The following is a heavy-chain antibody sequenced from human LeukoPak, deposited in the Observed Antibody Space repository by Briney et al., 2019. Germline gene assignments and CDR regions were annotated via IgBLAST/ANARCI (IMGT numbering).Heavy chain of an antibody. CDR3: ARGDCSGGSCYYHFDY. J-gene: IGHJ4*02. CDR1: GYTFTSYY. D-gene: IGHD2-15*01. CDR2: INPSGGST. V-gene: IGHV1-46*01. Sequence: GASVKVSCKASGYTFTSYYMHWVRQAPGQGLEWMGIINPSGGSTNYAQKFQGRVTITADESTSTAYMELSSLRSEDTAVYYCARGDCSGGSCYYHFDYWGQGTLVTVSS.